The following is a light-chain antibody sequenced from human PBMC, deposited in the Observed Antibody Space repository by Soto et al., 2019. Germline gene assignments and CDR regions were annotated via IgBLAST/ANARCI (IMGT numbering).Light chain of an antibody. CDR3: QQYNIYWT. V-gene: IGKV1-5*03. Sequence: DIQMNQSPSTLSASVGDRVTITCRASQSISSWLAWYQQKPGKAPKLLIYKASSLESGVPSRFSGSGSGTEFTLTISSLQPDDFATYYCQQYNIYWTFGQGTKVDNK. CDR1: QSISSW. CDR2: KAS. J-gene: IGKJ1*01.